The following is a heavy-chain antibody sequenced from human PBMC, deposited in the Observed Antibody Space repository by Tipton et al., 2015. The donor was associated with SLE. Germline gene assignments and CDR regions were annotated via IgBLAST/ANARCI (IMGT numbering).Heavy chain of an antibody. CDR1: GGSFSGYY. Sequence: TLSLTCAVYGGSFSGYYWSWIRQPPGKGLEWIGEINHSGSTNYNPSLKSRVTISVDTSKNQFSLKLSSVTAADTAVYYCARGLSPGYFDYWGQGTLVTVSS. J-gene: IGHJ4*02. CDR2: INHSGST. V-gene: IGHV4-34*01. CDR3: ARGLSPGYFDY.